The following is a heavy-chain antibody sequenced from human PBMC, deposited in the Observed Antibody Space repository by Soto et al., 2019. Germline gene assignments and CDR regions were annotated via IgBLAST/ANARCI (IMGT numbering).Heavy chain of an antibody. CDR2: IYYRGNT. CDR3: GRQPGYYDILTGYSTYYFDY. D-gene: IGHD3-9*01. Sequence: SSETLSLTCTFSGCSISSYYWNWIRQPPGKGLEWIGYIYYRGNTNYNPSLKSRVTISVDTSKNQFSLKLSSVTAADTAVYYCGRQPGYYDILTGYSTYYFDYWGQGTPVTVSS. V-gene: IGHV4-59*08. J-gene: IGHJ4*02. CDR1: GCSISSYY.